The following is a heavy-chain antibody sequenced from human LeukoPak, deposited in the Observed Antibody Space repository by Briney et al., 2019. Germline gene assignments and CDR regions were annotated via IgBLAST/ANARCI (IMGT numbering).Heavy chain of an antibody. CDR2: INHSGST. V-gene: IGHV4-34*01. Sequence: PSETLFLTCAVYGGSFSGYYWSWIRQPPGKGLEWIGEINHSGSTNYNPSLKSRVTISVDTSKNQFSLKLSSVTAADTAVYYCARVGGSRPIDFWGQGTLVTVSS. CDR3: ARVGGSRPIDF. J-gene: IGHJ4*02. D-gene: IGHD1-26*01. CDR1: GGSFSGYY.